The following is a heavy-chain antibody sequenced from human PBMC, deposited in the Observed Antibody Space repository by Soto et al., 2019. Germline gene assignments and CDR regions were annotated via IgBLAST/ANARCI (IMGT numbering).Heavy chain of an antibody. CDR1: GFTFITYG. J-gene: IGHJ6*03. CDR3: TKEVGLYSGYDLGAYYYYMDV. D-gene: IGHD5-12*01. V-gene: IGHV3-30*18. Sequence: QVQLVESGGGVVQPGRSLRLSCAASGFTFITYGMHWVRQAPGKGLEWVAVISYDGSNKYYADSVKGRFTISRDNSKNPLYLKMNRLRAEDTAVYYCTKEVGLYSGYDLGAYYYYMDVWGKGTTVTVSS. CDR2: ISYDGSNK.